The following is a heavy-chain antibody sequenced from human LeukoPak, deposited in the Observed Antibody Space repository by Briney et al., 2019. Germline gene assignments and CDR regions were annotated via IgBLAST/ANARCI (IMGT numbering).Heavy chain of an antibody. D-gene: IGHD3-22*01. CDR1: GGSIRGYY. J-gene: IGHJ3*02. CDR2: MYYSGST. V-gene: IGHV4-59*08. CDR3: ARHFTYYYDSSGYPRDAFDI. Sequence: KPSETLSLTCTVSGGSIRGYYGSWIRQSPGKGLVWIGYMYYSGSTNYNPSLKSRVTMSVDMSKNQFSLKLSSVTAADTALYYCARHFTYYYDSSGYPRDAFDIWGQGTMVTVSS.